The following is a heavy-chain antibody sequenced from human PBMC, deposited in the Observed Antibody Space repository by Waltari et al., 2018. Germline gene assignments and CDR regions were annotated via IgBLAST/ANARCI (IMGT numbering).Heavy chain of an antibody. CDR3: ARSLLGDYVADY. J-gene: IGHJ4*02. CDR1: GGTFSSYA. V-gene: IGHV1-69*08. D-gene: IGHD4-17*01. Sequence: QVQLVQSGAEVKKPGSSVKVSCKASGGTFSSYAISWVRQAPGQGLEWMGRNIPSLGTANYAQKFQGRVTITADKSTSTAYMELSSLRSEDTAVYYCARSLLGDYVADYWGQGTLVTVSS. CDR2: NIPSLGTA.